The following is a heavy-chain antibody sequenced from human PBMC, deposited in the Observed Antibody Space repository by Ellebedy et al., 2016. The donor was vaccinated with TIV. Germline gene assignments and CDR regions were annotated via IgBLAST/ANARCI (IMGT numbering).Heavy chain of an antibody. CDR2: ISYDGSNK. Sequence: GESLKISXAASGFIFSNYAMYWVRQAPGKGLEWVTVISYDGSNKYYADSVKGRFTISRDNPKNTLFLQMNSLRAEDTAVYYCAPRFPTYNVDVWGRGTTVIVSS. D-gene: IGHD5-24*01. CDR3: APRFPTYNVDV. J-gene: IGHJ6*02. CDR1: GFIFSNYA. V-gene: IGHV3-30-3*01.